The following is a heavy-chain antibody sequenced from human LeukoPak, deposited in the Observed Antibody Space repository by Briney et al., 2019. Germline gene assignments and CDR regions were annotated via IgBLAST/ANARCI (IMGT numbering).Heavy chain of an antibody. D-gene: IGHD3-3*01. CDR2: INPNSGGT. CDR3: ARHQEDLERYNWFDP. J-gene: IGHJ5*02. V-gene: IGHV1-2*02. Sequence: ASVKVSCKASGYTFTGYYMHWVRQAPGQGLEWMGWINPNSGGTNYAQKFQGRVTMTRDTSISTAYMELSSLRSEDTAVYYCARHQEDLERYNWFDPWGQGTLVTVSS. CDR1: GYTFTGYY.